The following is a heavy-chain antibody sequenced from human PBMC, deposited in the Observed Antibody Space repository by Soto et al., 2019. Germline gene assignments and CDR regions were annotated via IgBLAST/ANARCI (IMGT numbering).Heavy chain of an antibody. J-gene: IGHJ5*02. CDR3: AREYKPMAYNWFDP. Sequence: PXETLSVTCPVSGGSRSSYDWSWILQPPGKGLEWIGYIYYNGSTNYNPSLKSRVTISVDTSKNQFSLKLRSVTAADTAVYYCAREYKPMAYNWFDPWGQGTLVTVSS. CDR2: IYYNGST. D-gene: IGHD1-20*01. CDR1: GGSRSSYD. V-gene: IGHV4-59*01.